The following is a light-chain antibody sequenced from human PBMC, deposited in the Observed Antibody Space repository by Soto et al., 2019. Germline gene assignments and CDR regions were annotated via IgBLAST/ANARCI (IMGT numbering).Light chain of an antibody. V-gene: IGLV2-8*01. CDR1: SSDVGGYNY. J-gene: IGLJ1*01. CDR3: SSYAGSSNV. Sequence: QSALTQPPSASGSPGQSVAISCTGTSSDVGGYNYVSWYQQHPGKAPKLMIYEVNKRPSGVPDRFSGSKSGNTASLTVPGLQAEEEDDYYCSSYAGSSNVFGTGTKVTVL. CDR2: EVN.